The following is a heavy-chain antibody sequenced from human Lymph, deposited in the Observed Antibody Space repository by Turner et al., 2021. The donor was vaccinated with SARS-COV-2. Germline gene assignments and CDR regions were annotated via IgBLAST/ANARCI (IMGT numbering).Heavy chain of an antibody. CDR3: ASNYDILTGYYTRNWFDP. CDR2: IYYSGST. Sequence: QLQLQESGPGLVKPSETLSLTCTVSGGSISSSSYYWGWIRQPPGKGLEWIGSIYYSGSTYYNPPLKGRVTISVDTSKNQFSLKLSSVTAADTAVYYCASNYDILTGYYTRNWFDPWGQGTLVTVSS. V-gene: IGHV4-39*01. D-gene: IGHD3-9*01. CDR1: GGSISSSSYY. J-gene: IGHJ5*02.